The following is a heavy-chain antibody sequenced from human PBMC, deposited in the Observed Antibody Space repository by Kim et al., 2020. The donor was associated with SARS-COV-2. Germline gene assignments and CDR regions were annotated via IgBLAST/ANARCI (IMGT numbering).Heavy chain of an antibody. CDR2: INHSGST. D-gene: IGHD6-19*01. J-gene: IGHJ4*01. CDR3: ARGRIAVAGTGGYFDY. Sequence: SETLSLTCAVYGGSFSGYYWSWIRQPPGKGLEWIGEINHSGSTNYNPSLKSRVTISVDTSKNQFSLKLSSVTAADTAVYYCARGRIAVAGTGGYFDYWG. CDR1: GGSFSGYY. V-gene: IGHV4-34*01.